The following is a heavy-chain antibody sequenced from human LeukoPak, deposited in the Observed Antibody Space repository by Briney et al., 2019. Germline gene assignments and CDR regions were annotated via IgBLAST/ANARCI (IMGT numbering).Heavy chain of an antibody. Sequence: SQTLSLTCAVSGGSISSSNWWSWVRQPPGKGLEWIGEIYHSGSTNYNPSLKSRVTISVDKSKNQFSLKLSSVTAADTAVYYCARGGVGYNWNRYFDYWGQGTLVTVSS. V-gene: IGHV4-4*02. CDR3: ARGGVGYNWNRYFDY. CDR1: GGSISSSNW. J-gene: IGHJ4*02. D-gene: IGHD1/OR15-1a*01. CDR2: IYHSGST.